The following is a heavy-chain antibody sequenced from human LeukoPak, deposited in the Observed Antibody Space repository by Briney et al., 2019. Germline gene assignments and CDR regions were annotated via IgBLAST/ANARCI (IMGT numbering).Heavy chain of an antibody. V-gene: IGHV4-59*01. Sequence: PSETLSLTCTVSGGSISSYYWSWIRQPSGKGLEWIGYIYYSGTTNYNPSLKSRVTISVDTSKNQFSLKLSSVTAADTAVYYCAREDYCSGGSCYSGYFQHWGQGTLVTVSS. D-gene: IGHD2-15*01. J-gene: IGHJ1*01. CDR1: GGSISSYY. CDR3: AREDYCSGGSCYSGYFQH. CDR2: IYYSGTT.